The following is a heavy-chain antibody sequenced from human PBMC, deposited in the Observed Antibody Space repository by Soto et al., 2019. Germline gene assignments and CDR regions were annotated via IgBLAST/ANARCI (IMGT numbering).Heavy chain of an antibody. CDR3: ARDLSWGSNWYYYMDV. CDR2: ISSSSSVI. Sequence: EVQLVESGGGLVQPGGSLRLSCATSGFILSDCAMNWVRQAPGKGLEGVSYISSSSSVIDYADSVKGRFTVSRDNARNSLYLQMNSLRAEDTAVYYCARDLSWGSNWYYYMDVWDKGTTVTVSS. D-gene: IGHD7-27*01. V-gene: IGHV3-48*01. J-gene: IGHJ6*03. CDR1: GFILSDCA.